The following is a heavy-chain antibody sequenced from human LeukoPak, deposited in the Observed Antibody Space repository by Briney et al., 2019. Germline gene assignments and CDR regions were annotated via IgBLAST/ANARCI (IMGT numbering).Heavy chain of an antibody. V-gene: IGHV4-31*03. J-gene: IGHJ4*02. CDR1: GGSISSGGYY. D-gene: IGHD6-13*01. CDR2: IYYSGST. Sequence: PSETLSLTCTVSGGSISSGGYYWSWIRQHPGKGLEWIGYIYYSGSTYYNPSLKSRVTISVDTSKNQFSLKLSSVTAADTAVYYCARWGSSWTGDYFDYWGQGTLVTVSS. CDR3: ARWGSSWTGDYFDY.